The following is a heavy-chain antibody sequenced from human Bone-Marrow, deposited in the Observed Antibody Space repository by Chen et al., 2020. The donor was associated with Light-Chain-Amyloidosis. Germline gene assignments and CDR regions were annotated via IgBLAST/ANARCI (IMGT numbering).Heavy chain of an antibody. CDR1: NGAFGDDY. D-gene: IGHD2-15*01. CDR2: INHSGSA. CDR3: AGYEPHLSDSIYWCYTS. Sequence: QVELQQWGAGLLKPSETLSLTCGIHNGAFGDDYWTWIRQPPGKGLQWLAEINHSGSANYNSSLKSPTPISVDQSKDQFSLRMIFVAAPDTAVYYCAGYEPHLSDSIYWCYTSWGQGTSGTVSS. V-gene: IGHV4-34*01. J-gene: IGHJ5*02.